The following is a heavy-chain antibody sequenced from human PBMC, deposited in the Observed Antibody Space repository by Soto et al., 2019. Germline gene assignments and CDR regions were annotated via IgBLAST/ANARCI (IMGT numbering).Heavy chain of an antibody. CDR1: GGTFSSYT. J-gene: IGHJ4*02. CDR2: LIPILGIA. D-gene: IGHD6-19*01. V-gene: IGHV1-69*02. Sequence: QVQLVQSGAEVKKPGSSVKVSCKASGGTFSSYTISWVRQAPGQGLEWMGRLIPILGIANYAQKFQGRVTITADKSTRTYYMELSSLRSEDTAVYYCASLCAVAGTDYWGQGTLVTVSS. CDR3: ASLCAVAGTDY.